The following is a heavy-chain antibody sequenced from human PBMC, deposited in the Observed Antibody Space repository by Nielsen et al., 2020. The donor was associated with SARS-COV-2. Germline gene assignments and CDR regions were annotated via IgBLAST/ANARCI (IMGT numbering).Heavy chain of an antibody. D-gene: IGHD6-19*01. J-gene: IGHJ4*02. Sequence: GGSLRLSCAAFGVTISNGGMNWVRQAPGKGLEWVGHIKGKFVGGTTDYAAPVKGRFTISSDDSRNTVYLEMNSLKTEDAGVYYCTTGYGLAVNFWGQGALVTVSS. CDR2: IKGKFVGGTT. CDR3: TTGYGLAVNF. CDR1: GVTISNGG. V-gene: IGHV3-15*01.